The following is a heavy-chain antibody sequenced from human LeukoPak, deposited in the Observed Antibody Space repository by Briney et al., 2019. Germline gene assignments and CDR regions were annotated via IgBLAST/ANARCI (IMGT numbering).Heavy chain of an antibody. CDR1: GFTVSSNY. D-gene: IGHD3-10*01. CDR3: ARREILWFGERQDDAFDI. CDR2: IYSGGST. J-gene: IGHJ3*02. Sequence: HPGGSLRLSCAASGFTVSSNYMSWVRQAPGKGLEWVSVIYSGGSTYYADSVKGRFTISRDNSKNTLYLQMNSLRAEDTAVYYCARREILWFGERQDDAFDIWGQGTMVTVSS. V-gene: IGHV3-66*01.